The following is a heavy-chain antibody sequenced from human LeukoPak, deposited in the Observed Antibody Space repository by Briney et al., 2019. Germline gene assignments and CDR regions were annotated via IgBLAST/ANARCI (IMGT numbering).Heavy chain of an antibody. CDR1: GDTVSSNTAA. V-gene: IGHV6-1*01. J-gene: IGHJ4*02. CDR3: ARGGGSFDY. CDR2: TYYRSKWSN. Sequence: SQTLSLTCAIFGDTVSSNTAAWNWIMQSPSRGLEWLGRTYYRSKWSNDYAVSVKSRITINPDTSKNQFSLQLNSVTPEDTAVYYCARGGGSFDYWGQGTLVTISS.